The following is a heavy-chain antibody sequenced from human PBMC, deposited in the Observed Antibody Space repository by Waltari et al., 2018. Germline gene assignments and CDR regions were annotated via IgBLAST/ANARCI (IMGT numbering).Heavy chain of an antibody. V-gene: IGHV3-23*01. CDR1: GFPFSSYA. CDR3: AKDRTGTFDY. Sequence: EVQLLESGGGLVQPGGSLRLSCAASGFPFSSYAMTWFRQAPGKGLEWVSAITGSGGSTYYADSVKGRFSISRDNSKNTMYLQMNSLRAEDTALYYCAKDRTGTFDYWGQGTLVTVSS. D-gene: IGHD1-1*01. J-gene: IGHJ4*02. CDR2: ITGSGGST.